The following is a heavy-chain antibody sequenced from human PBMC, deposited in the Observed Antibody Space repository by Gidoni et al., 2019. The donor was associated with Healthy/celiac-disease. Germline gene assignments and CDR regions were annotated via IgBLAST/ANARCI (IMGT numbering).Heavy chain of an antibody. Sequence: EVQLVESGGGLVQPGGSLRLSCAASGFTFSSYAMHWVRQAPGKGLEYVSAISSNGGSTYYANSVKGRFTISRDNSKNTLYLQMGSLRAEDMAVYYCARHYGEGPSPLDYWGQGTLVTVSS. D-gene: IGHD4-17*01. V-gene: IGHV3-64*01. CDR3: ARHYGEGPSPLDY. CDR1: GFTFSSYA. J-gene: IGHJ4*02. CDR2: ISSNGGST.